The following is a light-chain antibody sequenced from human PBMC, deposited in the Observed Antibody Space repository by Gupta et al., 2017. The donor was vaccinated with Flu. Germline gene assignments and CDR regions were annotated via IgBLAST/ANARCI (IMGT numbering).Light chain of an antibody. J-gene: IGLJ2*01. CDR1: RANIGSMN. Sequence: TISCSGSRANIGSMNVNCYQQVQGTAPKHLIYNNGQRTSGVPDRFSGSKSGASASLAISGLQYEDEADYYCASWDDALNGPVVFGGGTKLTVL. CDR2: NNG. CDR3: ASWDDALNGPVV. V-gene: IGLV1-44*01.